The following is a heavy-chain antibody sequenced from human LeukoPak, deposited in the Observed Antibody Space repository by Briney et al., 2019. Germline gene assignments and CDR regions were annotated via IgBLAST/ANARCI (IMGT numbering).Heavy chain of an antibody. D-gene: IGHD2-15*01. CDR3: ARGYPRVVAARPSWFDP. V-gene: IGHV1-2*04. Sequence: GASVKVSCKASGYTFTGYYMHWVRQAPGQGLEWMGWINPNSGGTNYAQKFQGWVTMTRDTSISTAYMELSRLRSDDTAVYYCARGYPRVVAARPSWFDPWGQGTLVTVSS. J-gene: IGHJ5*02. CDR2: INPNSGGT. CDR1: GYTFTGYY.